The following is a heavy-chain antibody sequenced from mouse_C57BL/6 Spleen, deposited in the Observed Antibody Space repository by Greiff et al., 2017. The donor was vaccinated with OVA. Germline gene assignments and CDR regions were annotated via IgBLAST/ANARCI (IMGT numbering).Heavy chain of an antibody. D-gene: IGHD2-14*01. CDR1: GYAFTNYL. J-gene: IGHJ1*03. CDR3: ARSVRRDFDV. Sequence: QVQLQQSGAELVRPGTSVKVSCKASGYAFTNYLIEWVKQRPGQGLEWIGVINTGSGGTTYNEKFKGKVTLTADKASSTAYMQLSSLTSEDSAVYFCARSVRRDFDVWGTGTPVTVSS. V-gene: IGHV1-54*01. CDR2: INTGSGGT.